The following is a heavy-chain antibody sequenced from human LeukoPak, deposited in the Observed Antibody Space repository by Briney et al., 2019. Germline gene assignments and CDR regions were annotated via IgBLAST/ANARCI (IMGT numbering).Heavy chain of an antibody. CDR2: INPNSGGT. J-gene: IGHJ4*02. V-gene: IGHV1-2*02. CDR1: GYTFTGYY. D-gene: IGHD3-3*01. CDR3: ARGRPSHYDFWSGYYEDFDY. Sequence: EASVKVSCKASGYTFTGYYMHWVRQAPEQGLEWMGWINPNSGGTNYVQKFQGRVTMTRDTSISTACMELSRLRSDDTAVYYCARGRPSHYDFWSGYYEDFDYWGQGTLVTVSS.